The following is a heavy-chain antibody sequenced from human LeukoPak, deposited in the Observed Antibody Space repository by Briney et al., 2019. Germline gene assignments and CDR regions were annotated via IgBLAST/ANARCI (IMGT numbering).Heavy chain of an antibody. Sequence: GGSLRLSCAASGFTFSSSAMSWVRQAPGKGLEWVSSISGSGSGGSTYYADSVKGRFTISRDNAKNSLSLQMNSLTAEDTAVYYCARGAPQRELLPTYWGQGTLVTVSS. J-gene: IGHJ4*02. D-gene: IGHD1-26*01. CDR1: GFTFSSSA. CDR3: ARGAPQRELLPTY. V-gene: IGHV3-23*01. CDR2: ISGSGSGGST.